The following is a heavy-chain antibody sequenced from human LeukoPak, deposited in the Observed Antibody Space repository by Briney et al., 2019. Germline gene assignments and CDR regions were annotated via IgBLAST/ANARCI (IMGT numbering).Heavy chain of an antibody. CDR2: IKQDGSEK. V-gene: IGHV3-7*04. J-gene: IGHJ4*02. CDR1: GFIFSNYW. CDR3: ATDDYGDYGLDY. D-gene: IGHD4-17*01. Sequence: GGSLRLSCAASGFIFSNYWMSWVRQAPGKGLEWVANIKQDGSEKFYVDSVKGRFTISRDNSKNTLYLQMNSLRAEDTAVYYCATDDYGDYGLDYWGQGTLVTVSS.